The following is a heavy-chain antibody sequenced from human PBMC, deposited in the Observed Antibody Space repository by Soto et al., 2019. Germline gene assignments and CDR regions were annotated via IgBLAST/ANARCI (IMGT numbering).Heavy chain of an antibody. J-gene: IGHJ6*02. CDR2: ISAYSGDT. CDR1: GNTFSDNA. D-gene: IGHD2-2*01. CDR3: ARDGYCSGTTCFHRNYFYFGIDV. V-gene: IGHV1-18*04. Sequence: ASVKVSCKASGNTFSDNAFSWVRQAPGKGLEWMGWISAYSGDTDYAQKFQGRVTMTTDTSTNTVYMDLRSMRSDDTAVYYCARDGYCSGTTCFHRNYFYFGIDVWGQGTTVTV.